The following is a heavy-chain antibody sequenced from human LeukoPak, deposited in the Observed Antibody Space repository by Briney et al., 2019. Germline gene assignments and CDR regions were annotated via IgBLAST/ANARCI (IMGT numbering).Heavy chain of an antibody. J-gene: IGHJ4*02. CDR3: ASRAHFWSGPGG. Sequence: GGSLRLSCAASAFSLNAYNMNWVRQAPGKGLEWVSSISYTGTYIYYADSVKGRFTISRDNAKNSLSLQMNSLRAEDTAVYYCASRAHFWSGPGGWGQGTLVTVSS. D-gene: IGHD3-3*02. CDR1: AFSLNAYN. V-gene: IGHV3-21*01. CDR2: ISYTGTYI.